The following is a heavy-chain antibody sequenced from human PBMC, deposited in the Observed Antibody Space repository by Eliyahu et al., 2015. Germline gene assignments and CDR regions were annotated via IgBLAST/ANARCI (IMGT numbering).Heavy chain of an antibody. CDR3: TRDLTWNQVDY. CDR1: GFTFSASW. CDR2: INLDGSGT. Sequence: EVQLVESGGGVVRPGGSMKXSCAASGFTFSASWMHWVRQAPGKGLVWVARINLDGSGTNYADSVKGRFTISRDNARNTLDLQMSDLRAEDTALYYCTRDLTWNQVDYWGQGTLVTVSS. J-gene: IGHJ4*02. V-gene: IGHV3-74*01. D-gene: IGHD1-1*01.